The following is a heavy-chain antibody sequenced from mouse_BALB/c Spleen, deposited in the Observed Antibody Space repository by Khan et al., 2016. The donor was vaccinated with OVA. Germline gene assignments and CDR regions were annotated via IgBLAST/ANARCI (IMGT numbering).Heavy chain of an antibody. J-gene: IGHJ3*01. D-gene: IGHD2-14*01. CDR1: GYTFTSYT. V-gene: IGHV1-4*01. CDR3: AREGAYYRSDGWFAY. CDR2: INPSSGYT. Sequence: QVRLQQSGAELARPGASVKMSCKASGYTFTSYTMHWVKQRPGQGLEWIGYINPSSGYTNYNQKFKDKATLTADKSSSTAYMQLSSLTSEDSAVYSYAREGAYYRSDGWFAYWGQGTLVTVSA.